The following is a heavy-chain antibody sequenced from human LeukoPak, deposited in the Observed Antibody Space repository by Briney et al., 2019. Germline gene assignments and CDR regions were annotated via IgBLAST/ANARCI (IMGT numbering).Heavy chain of an antibody. V-gene: IGHV3-23*01. CDR3: ATTPGAYYYYHMDV. Sequence: PGGSLRLSCAASGFTFSTYVMTWVRQAPGKGLEWVSAILGSGGGTYYTDSVKGRFTISRDNSKNTLYLQMSSLRAEDTAVYYCATTPGAYYYYHMDVWGQGTTVTVSS. D-gene: IGHD3-10*01. CDR1: GFTFSTYV. J-gene: IGHJ6*02. CDR2: ILGSGGGT.